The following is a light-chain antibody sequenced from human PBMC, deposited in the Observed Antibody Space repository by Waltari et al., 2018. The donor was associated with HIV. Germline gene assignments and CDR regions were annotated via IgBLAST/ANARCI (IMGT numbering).Light chain of an antibody. V-gene: IGKV1-39*01. CDR1: QTVTSK. J-gene: IGKJ3*01. CDR3: QQSYSSPLT. CDR2: DAS. Sequence: DIQMTQSPLSLSASVGDSVTILCRASQTVTSKVNWYQQKPGEAPKVLIYDASALHGGVPSRFRGGEAGTDYTLIITSLQPDDFATYFCQQSYSSPLTFGPGTKVYIK.